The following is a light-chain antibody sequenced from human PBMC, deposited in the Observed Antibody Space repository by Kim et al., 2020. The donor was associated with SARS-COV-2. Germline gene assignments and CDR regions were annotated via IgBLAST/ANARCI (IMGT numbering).Light chain of an antibody. CDR3: QAWDTTTVA. CDR2: QDT. Sequence: VSPEQTASITCSGDKLEDRYVCWYQQKPGQSPVLVMYQDTKRPSEIPERFSGSNSGNTASLTISGTQAMDEADYYCQAWDTTTVAFGGGTKLAVL. J-gene: IGLJ2*01. CDR1: KLEDRY. V-gene: IGLV3-1*01.